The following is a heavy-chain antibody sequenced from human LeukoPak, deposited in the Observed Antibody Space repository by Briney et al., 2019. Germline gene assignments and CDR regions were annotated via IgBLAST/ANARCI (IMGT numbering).Heavy chain of an antibody. V-gene: IGHV4-61*05. Sequence: SETLSLTCTVSGGSISSSSYYWGWIRQPPGKGLEWIVYIYNSGSTSYNPSLRSRVTISLNTAKNQFSLKLSSVTAADTAIYYCARGVVAAAGRTFAFSGQGTLVTVSS. CDR2: IYNSGST. CDR1: GGSISSSSYY. D-gene: IGHD6-13*01. J-gene: IGHJ4*02. CDR3: ARGVVAAAGRTFAF.